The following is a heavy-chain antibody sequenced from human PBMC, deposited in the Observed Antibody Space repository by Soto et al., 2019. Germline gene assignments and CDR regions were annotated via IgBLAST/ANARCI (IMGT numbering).Heavy chain of an antibody. D-gene: IGHD1-26*01. V-gene: IGHV5-51*01. CDR2: IYPGDYDT. CDR1: GYSFSTYW. CDR3: ARGPSGTLDPYYFDF. J-gene: IGHJ4*02. Sequence: GESRKISCKGSGYSFSTYWIGWVRQMPGKGLEWMGIIYPGDYDTRYGPSFQGQVTISVDKSITTAYLQWSSLKASDTAMYYCARGPSGTLDPYYFDFWGQGTLVTVSS.